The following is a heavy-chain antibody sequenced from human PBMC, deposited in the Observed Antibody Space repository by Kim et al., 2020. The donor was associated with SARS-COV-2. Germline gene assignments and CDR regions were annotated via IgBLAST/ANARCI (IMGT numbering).Heavy chain of an antibody. Sequence: SETLSLTCAVSGGSISSSNWWSWVRQPPGKGLEWIGEIYHSGSTNYNPSLKSRVTISVDKSKNQFSLKLSSVTAADTAVYYCARDPRGGGSLKYSGSFRRAWYFDLWGRGNLVTVSS. CDR2: IYHSGST. CDR3: ARDPRGGGSLKYSGSFRRAWYFDL. J-gene: IGHJ2*01. V-gene: IGHV4-4*02. D-gene: IGHD1-26*01. CDR1: GGSISSSNW.